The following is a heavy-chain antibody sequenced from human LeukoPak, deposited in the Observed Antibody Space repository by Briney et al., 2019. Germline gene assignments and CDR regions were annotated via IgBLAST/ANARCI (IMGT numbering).Heavy chain of an antibody. D-gene: IGHD2-2*01. CDR2: IRGAGYSDAP. V-gene: IGHV3-73*01. CDR3: TVPASGGNWFDP. J-gene: IGHJ5*02. CDR1: GLSFCGSA. Sequence: GGPLRLSCAASGLSFCGSAIHWVRHAPGKGLEWVGRIRGAGYSDAPAYVASVRGRFTISRDDSKSTAYLQMNSLKAEDTAVYYCTVPASGGNWFDPWGPGTLVTVSS.